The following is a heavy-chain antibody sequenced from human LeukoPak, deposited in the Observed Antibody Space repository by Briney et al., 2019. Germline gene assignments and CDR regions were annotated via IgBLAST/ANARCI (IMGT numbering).Heavy chain of an antibody. CDR1: GFTFSSYA. CDR3: AKAHSGNFFDY. CDR2: ITPGGGTT. V-gene: IGHV3-23*01. D-gene: IGHD1-26*01. Sequence: GGSLRLSCAASGFTFSSYAMSWVRQAPGKGLEWVSAITPGGGTTFYADSVKGRFTISRDNSKNTLYLQMNSLRAEDTAVYYCAKAHSGNFFDYWGQGSLVTVSS. J-gene: IGHJ4*02.